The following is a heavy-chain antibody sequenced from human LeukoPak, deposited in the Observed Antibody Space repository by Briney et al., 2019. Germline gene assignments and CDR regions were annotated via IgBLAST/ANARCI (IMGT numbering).Heavy chain of an antibody. J-gene: IGHJ4*02. CDR3: ARGLYETGSLYFDY. D-gene: IGHD3-9*01. CDR2: INSDGSST. CDR1: GFTFSDYW. V-gene: IGHV3-74*01. Sequence: PGGSLRLSCAASGFTFSDYWMHWVRQAPGKGLVWVSRINSDGSSTSYADSVKGRFTMSRDSTKNTLYLQMNSLRAEDTAVFYCARGLYETGSLYFDYWGQGTLVTVSS.